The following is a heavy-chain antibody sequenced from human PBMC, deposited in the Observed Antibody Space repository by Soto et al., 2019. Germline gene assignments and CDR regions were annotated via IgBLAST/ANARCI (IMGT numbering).Heavy chain of an antibody. V-gene: IGHV4-39*01. CDR1: GGSISSSNYY. D-gene: IGHD5-12*01. CDR3: ARHEEYRGYASYFDY. CDR2: IYYSGST. Sequence: PSETLSLTCTVSGGSISSSNYYWGWIRQPPGKGLEWIGSIYYSGSTYYNPSLKSRVTISVDTSKNQFSLKLRSVTAADTAVYYCARHEEYRGYASYFDYWGQETLVTVSS. J-gene: IGHJ4*02.